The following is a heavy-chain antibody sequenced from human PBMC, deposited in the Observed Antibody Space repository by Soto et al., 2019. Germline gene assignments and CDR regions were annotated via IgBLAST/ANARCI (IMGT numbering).Heavy chain of an antibody. Sequence: GGSLRLSCAASGFTFSTYSMNWVRQAPGKGLEWISSISSTSTYIYYADSLKGRFTISRDNTKNSLYLQINSLRDDDTAVYYSATETARYNSTSALDYWGQGALVTVPS. CDR1: GFTFSTYS. J-gene: IGHJ4*02. D-gene: IGHD1-1*01. V-gene: IGHV3-21*01. CDR2: ISSTSTYI. CDR3: ATETARYNSTSALDY.